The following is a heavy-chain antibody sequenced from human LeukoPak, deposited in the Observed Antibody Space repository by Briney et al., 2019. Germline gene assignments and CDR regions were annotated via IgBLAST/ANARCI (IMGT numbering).Heavy chain of an antibody. D-gene: IGHD3-22*01. V-gene: IGHV3-7*01. CDR3: ARDPGSSGYYPYFDY. Sequence: AGGSLRLSCAASGFTFSSYWMSWVRQAPGKGLEWVPNIKQDGSEKYYVDSVKGRFTISRDNAKNSLYLQMNSLRAEDTAVYYCARDPGSSGYYPYFDYWGQGTLVTVSS. CDR2: IKQDGSEK. J-gene: IGHJ4*02. CDR1: GFTFSSYW.